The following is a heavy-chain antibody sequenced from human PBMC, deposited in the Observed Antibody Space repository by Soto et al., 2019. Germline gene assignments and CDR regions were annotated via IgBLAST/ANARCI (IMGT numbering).Heavy chain of an antibody. Sequence: GGSLRLSCAASGFTFDDYAMHWVREAPGKGLEWVSGISWNSGSIGYADSVKGRFTISRDNAKNSLYRQMNSLRAENTALYYCAKDKFPDYWGQGTLVTVSS. CDR1: GFTFDDYA. CDR2: ISWNSGSI. J-gene: IGHJ4*02. CDR3: AKDKFPDY. V-gene: IGHV3-9*01.